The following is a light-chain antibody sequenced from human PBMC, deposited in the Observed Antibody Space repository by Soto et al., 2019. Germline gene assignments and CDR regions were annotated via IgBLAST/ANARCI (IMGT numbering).Light chain of an antibody. Sequence: EIVLTQSPATLSLSPGERATLSCRASQSLTNSFIAWYQQKPGQAPRLLIYDTSSRASGIPDRFSGSGSGTDFTLTISSLEPEDFAVYYCQQRSNWWTFGPGTKVDIK. V-gene: IGKV3D-20*02. CDR2: DTS. CDR1: QSLTNSF. J-gene: IGKJ1*01. CDR3: QQRSNWWT.